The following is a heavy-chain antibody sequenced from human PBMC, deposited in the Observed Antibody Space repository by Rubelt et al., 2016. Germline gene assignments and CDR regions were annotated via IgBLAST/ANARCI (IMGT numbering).Heavy chain of an antibody. CDR2: IYYSGST. CDR3: ARHRRIDDTKVGY. D-gene: IGHD2-15*01. CDR1: GGSISSSSYY. V-gene: IGHV4-39*01. J-gene: IGHJ4*02. Sequence: QLQLQESGPGLVKPSETLSLTCTVSGGSISSSSYYWGWIRQPPGKGLEWIGSIYYSGSTYYNPSRKSRVTIAVETSKNQCSVKLSAVTAADTDVYYGARHRRIDDTKVGYWGQGTLVTVSS.